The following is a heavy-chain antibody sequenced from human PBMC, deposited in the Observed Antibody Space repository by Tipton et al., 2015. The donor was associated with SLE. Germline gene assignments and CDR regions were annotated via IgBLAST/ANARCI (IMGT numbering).Heavy chain of an antibody. V-gene: IGHV4-39*07. J-gene: IGHJ4*02. CDR3: ARLTPWGYDY. D-gene: IGHD7-27*01. CDR2: VSYSGGT. CDR1: GGSITISPYF. Sequence: LRLSCTVSGGSITISPYFWGWVRQPPGQGLEWIGSVSYSGGTYYNPSFTSRVTISADTSKNQFSLTLSSVTAADTALYYCARLTPWGYDYWGPGMLVTVSS.